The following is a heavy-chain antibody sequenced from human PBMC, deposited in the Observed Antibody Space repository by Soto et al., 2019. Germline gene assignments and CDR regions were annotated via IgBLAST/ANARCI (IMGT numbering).Heavy chain of an antibody. J-gene: IGHJ6*02. CDR1: GGTFSSYA. CDR2: IVPLFRTT. D-gene: IGHD6-13*01. CDR3: ARGGYSSTWSNLLDRSGLDV. Sequence: QVQLVQSGADAKKPGSSVKVSCKTSGGTFSSYAISWVRQAPGQGLEWIGGIVPLFRTTNYAQKFQGRVTITRDTSTYTVYMELNGLKAGYTDVYYCARGGYSSTWSNLLDRSGLDVWGQGTTVTVSS. V-gene: IGHV1-69*06.